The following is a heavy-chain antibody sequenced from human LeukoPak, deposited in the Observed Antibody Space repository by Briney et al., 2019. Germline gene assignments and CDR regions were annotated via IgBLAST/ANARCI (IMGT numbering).Heavy chain of an antibody. V-gene: IGHV3-72*01. D-gene: IGHD3-3*01. J-gene: IGHJ4*02. Sequence: GGSLRLSCAASGFTFSDHYMDWVRQAPGKGLEWVGRTRNKANSYTTEYAASVKGRFTISRDDSKNSLYLQMNSLKTEDTAVYYCARDLLSGPTGDYWGQGTLVTVSS. CDR3: ARDLLSGPTGDY. CDR1: GFTFSDHY. CDR2: TRNKANSYTT.